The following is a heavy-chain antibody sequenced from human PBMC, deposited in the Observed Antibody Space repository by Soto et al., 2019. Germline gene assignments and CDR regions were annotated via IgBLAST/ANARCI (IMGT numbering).Heavy chain of an antibody. V-gene: IGHV1-69*13. J-gene: IGHJ6*02. CDR1: GGTFSSYA. D-gene: IGHD2-2*02. CDR2: FIPIFGTA. Sequence: GASVKVSCKASGGTFSSYAISWVRQAPGQGLEWMGGFIPIFGTADYAQKFQGRVTITADESTSTAYMELSSLRSEDTAMYYCATHEIGHCISASCYKGGYYYGMDVWGQGTTVTV. CDR3: ATHEIGHCISASCYKGGYYYGMDV.